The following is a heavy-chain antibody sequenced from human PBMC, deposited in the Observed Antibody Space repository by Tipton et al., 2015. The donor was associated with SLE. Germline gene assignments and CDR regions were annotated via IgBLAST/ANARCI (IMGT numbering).Heavy chain of an antibody. CDR1: GGSMSSSNYY. J-gene: IGHJ4*02. V-gene: IGHV4-39*01. Sequence: TLSLTCTVSGGSMSSSNYYWGWIRQPPGKGLEWIGSIYYSGSTYYNPSLKSRVTISVDTSKNQFSLKLSSVTAADTAVYYWARLDMAAGAFDYWGQGTLVTVSS. D-gene: IGHD6-13*01. CDR3: ARLDMAAGAFDY. CDR2: IYYSGST.